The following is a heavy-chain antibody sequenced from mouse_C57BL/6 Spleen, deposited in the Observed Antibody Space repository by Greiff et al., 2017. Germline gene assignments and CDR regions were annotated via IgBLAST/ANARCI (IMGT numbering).Heavy chain of an antibody. CDR2: IYPGDGDT. CDR3: ARWGDGYDDY. D-gene: IGHD2-2*01. CDR1: GYAFSSSW. J-gene: IGHJ2*01. Sequence: QVQLQQSGPELVKPGASVKISCKASGYAFSSSWMNWVQQRPGKGLEWIGRIYPGDGDTNYTGKFKGKATLAADKSSSTVYMQLSSLTSEDSAVYVCARWGDGYDDYWGQGTTLTVSS. V-gene: IGHV1-82*01.